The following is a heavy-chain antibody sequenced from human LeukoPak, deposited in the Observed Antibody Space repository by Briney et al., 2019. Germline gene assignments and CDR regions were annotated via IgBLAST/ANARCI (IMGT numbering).Heavy chain of an antibody. V-gene: IGHV4-4*07. CDR1: GGSINNYY. Sequence: SETLSLTCTVSGGSINNYYWSWIRQPAAKGLEWIGRINPSGSGDFNPSLQSRVTMSFDTSKNQFSLKLISVTATDTAVYFCARSSICSGGSCSKNWFDPWGQGTLVTVSS. D-gene: IGHD2-15*01. CDR3: ARSSICSGGSCSKNWFDP. CDR2: INPSGSG. J-gene: IGHJ5*02.